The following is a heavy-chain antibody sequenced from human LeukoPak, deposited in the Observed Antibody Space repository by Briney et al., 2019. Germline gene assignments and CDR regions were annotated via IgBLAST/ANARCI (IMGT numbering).Heavy chain of an antibody. D-gene: IGHD6-19*01. J-gene: IGHJ4*02. Sequence: PGGSLRLSCAASGFTFSTYWMQWVRQAPGKGLVWVSRIKTDGSSTSYADSVKGRFTISGDNAKNTLYLQMNSLRADDTAVYYCTRGLYSSVLWGQGTLVTVSS. CDR1: GFTFSTYW. CDR3: TRGLYSSVL. CDR2: IKTDGSST. V-gene: IGHV3-74*01.